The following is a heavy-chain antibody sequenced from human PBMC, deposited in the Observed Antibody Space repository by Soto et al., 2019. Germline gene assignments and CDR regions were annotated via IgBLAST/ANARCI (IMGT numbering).Heavy chain of an antibody. Sequence: ETLSLTCPVSGVSIRSYYWSWIRQPPGKGLEWIGYIYYSGSTNYNPSLKSRVTISVDTSKNQFSLKLSSVTAADTAVYYCAREGGGQAAAGTSRIYWYFDLWGRGTLVTVYS. J-gene: IGHJ2*01. D-gene: IGHD6-13*01. CDR2: IYYSGST. CDR1: GVSIRSYY. V-gene: IGHV4-59*01. CDR3: AREGGGQAAAGTSRIYWYFDL.